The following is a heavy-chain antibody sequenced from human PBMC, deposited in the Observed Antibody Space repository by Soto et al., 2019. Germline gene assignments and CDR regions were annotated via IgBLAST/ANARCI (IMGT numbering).Heavy chain of an antibody. CDR3: AREMGACSDSSCYPGPYDS. V-gene: IGHV3-48*02. D-gene: IGHD3-16*01. CDR1: GFTFTSYS. CDR2: ITSKSTTI. Sequence: PGGSLRLSCATSGFTFTSYSMNGVRQSPGQGLEWVSYITSKSTTIKYADSWKGRFTVSRDNAKNSLYLQFTSLRDYDTAVYYCAREMGACSDSSCYPGPYDSWGQGTLVTVS. J-gene: IGHJ5*02.